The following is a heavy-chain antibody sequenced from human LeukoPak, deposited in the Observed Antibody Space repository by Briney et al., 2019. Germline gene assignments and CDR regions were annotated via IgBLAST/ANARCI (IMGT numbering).Heavy chain of an antibody. CDR2: IYSSGST. D-gene: IGHD1-26*01. CDR3: ARARLYSGSPDFDF. CDR1: GFTVSSKY. Sequence: PGGSLRLSCAASGFTVSSKYMGWVRQAPGKGLEWVSVIYSSGSTYYADSVKGRFTISRDNAKNTLYQQMNSLRAEDTAVYYCARARLYSGSPDFDFWGQGTLVTVSS. V-gene: IGHV3-66*01. J-gene: IGHJ4*02.